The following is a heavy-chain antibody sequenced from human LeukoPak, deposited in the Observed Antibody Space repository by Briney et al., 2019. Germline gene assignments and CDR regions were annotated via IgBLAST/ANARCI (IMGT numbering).Heavy chain of an antibody. J-gene: IGHJ4*02. CDR1: GGTFSSYA. CDR2: IIPIFGTA. V-gene: IGHV1-69*06. Sequence: ASVKVSCKASGGTFSSYAISWVRQAPGQGLEWMGRIIPIFGTANYAQKFQGRVTITADKSTSTAYMELSSLRSEDTAVYYCARGYCSSTSCPPDYWGQGTLVTVSP. D-gene: IGHD2-2*01. CDR3: ARGYCSSTSCPPDY.